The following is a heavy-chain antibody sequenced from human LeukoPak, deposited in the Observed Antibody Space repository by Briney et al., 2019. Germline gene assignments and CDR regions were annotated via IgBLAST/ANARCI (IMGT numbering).Heavy chain of an antibody. CDR2: ISYDGSNK. CDR3: ARVQDY. V-gene: IGHV3-30-3*01. Sequence: GGSLRLSCAASGFTFSSYAMHWVRQAPGKGLEWVAVISYDGSNKYYADSVKGRFTISRDNSKNTLYLQMNGLRAEDTAVYYCARVQDYWGQGTLVTVSS. CDR1: GFTFSSYA. J-gene: IGHJ4*02.